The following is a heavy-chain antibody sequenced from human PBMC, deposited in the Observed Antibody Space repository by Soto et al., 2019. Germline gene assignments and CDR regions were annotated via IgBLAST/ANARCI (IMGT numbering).Heavy chain of an antibody. CDR1: GFTFSSYA. V-gene: IGHV3-23*01. CDR2: ISGSGGST. CDR3: AKDLYGADAYYYYYMDV. Sequence: GXSLRLSCAASGFTFSSYAMSWFRQAPVDGLEWVSAISGSGGSTYYADSVKGRFTISRDNSKNTLYLQMNSLRAEDTAVYYCAKDLYGADAYYYYYMDVWGKGTTVTVSS. D-gene: IGHD4-17*01. J-gene: IGHJ6*03.